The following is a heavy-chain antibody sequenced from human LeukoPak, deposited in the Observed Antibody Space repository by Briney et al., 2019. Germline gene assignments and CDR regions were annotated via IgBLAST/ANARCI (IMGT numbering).Heavy chain of an antibody. V-gene: IGHV1-18*01. CDR2: ISAYNGNT. CDR3: ARWTTTVTTWAFDI. D-gene: IGHD4-17*01. Sequence: ASVKVSCKASGYTFTSYGISWVRQAPGQGLEWMGWISAYNGNTNYAQKLQGRVAMTTDTSTSTAYMELRSLRSDDTAVYYCARWTTTVTTWAFDIWGQGTMVTVSS. J-gene: IGHJ3*02. CDR1: GYTFTSYG.